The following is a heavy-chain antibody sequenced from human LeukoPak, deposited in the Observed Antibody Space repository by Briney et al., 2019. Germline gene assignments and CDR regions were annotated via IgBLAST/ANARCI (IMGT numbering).Heavy chain of an antibody. CDR1: GFTFYNSW. CDR2: IKYDGNEI. CDR3: AAMDHFDY. V-gene: IGHV3-7*01. D-gene: IGHD5-18*01. Sequence: GGSLRLSCAASGFTFYNSWMAWVRQAPGKGLEWVANIKYDGNEIYYADSVKGRFTISRDSAKNSLHLEMNSLRADDTAVYYCAAMDHFDYWGQGTLVSVSS. J-gene: IGHJ4*02.